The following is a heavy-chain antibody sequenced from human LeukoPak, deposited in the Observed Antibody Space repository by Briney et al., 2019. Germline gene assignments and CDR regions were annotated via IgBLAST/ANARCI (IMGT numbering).Heavy chain of an antibody. CDR2: IYYSGST. V-gene: IGHV4-39*07. CDR1: GGSISSSSYY. J-gene: IGHJ3*02. Sequence: SQTLSLTCAVSGGSISSSSYYWGWIRQPPGKGLEWIGSIYYSGSTYYNPSLKSRVTISVDTSKNQFSLKLSSVTAADTAVYYCARLPVVAYYRGDAFDIWGQGTMVTVSS. D-gene: IGHD3-22*01. CDR3: ARLPVVAYYRGDAFDI.